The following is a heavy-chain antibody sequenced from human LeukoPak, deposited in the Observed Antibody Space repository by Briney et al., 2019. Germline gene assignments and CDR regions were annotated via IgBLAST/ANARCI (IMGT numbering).Heavy chain of an antibody. CDR2: INHSGST. J-gene: IGHJ5*02. CDR1: GGPFSGYY. V-gene: IGHV4-34*01. Sequence: PSETLSLTCAVYGGPFSGYYWSWIRQPPRKGLEWIGEINHSGSTNYNPSLKSRVTISVDTSKNQFSLKLSSVTAADTGVYYCARALLGFGRVHKWFDPWGQGTLVTVSS. CDR3: ARALLGFGRVHKWFDP. D-gene: IGHD3-10*01.